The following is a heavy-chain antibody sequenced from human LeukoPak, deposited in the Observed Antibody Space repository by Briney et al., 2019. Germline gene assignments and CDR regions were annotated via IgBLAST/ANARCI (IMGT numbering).Heavy chain of an antibody. J-gene: IGHJ6*02. CDR3: ARRYGSSWYLGYYGMDV. CDR2: ISAYNGNT. V-gene: IGHV1-18*01. Sequence: PLASVKVSCKASGYTFTSYGISWVRQAPGQGLEWMGWISAYNGNTNYAQKLQGRVTMTTDTSTSTAYMELRSLRSDDTAVYYCARRYGSSWYLGYYGMDVWGQGTTVTVSS. CDR1: GYTFTSYG. D-gene: IGHD6-13*01.